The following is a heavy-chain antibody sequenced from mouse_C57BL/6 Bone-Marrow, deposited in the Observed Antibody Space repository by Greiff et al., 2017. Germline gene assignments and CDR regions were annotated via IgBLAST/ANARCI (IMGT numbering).Heavy chain of an antibody. V-gene: IGHV1-53*01. CDR1: GYTFTSYW. CDR3: ARESSSYALSGFDY. Sequence: QVQLQPPWTELVKPGASVKLSCKASGYTFTSYWMHWVKQRPGQGLEWIGNINPSNGGTNYNEKFKSKATLTVDKSSSTAYMQLSSLTSEDSAVYYCARESSSYALSGFDYWGQGTTLTVSS. CDR2: INPSNGGT. D-gene: IGHD1-1*01. J-gene: IGHJ2*01.